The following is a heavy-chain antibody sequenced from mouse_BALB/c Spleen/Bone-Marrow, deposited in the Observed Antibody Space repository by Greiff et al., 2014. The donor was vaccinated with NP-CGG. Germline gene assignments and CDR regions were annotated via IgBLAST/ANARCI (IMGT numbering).Heavy chain of an antibody. D-gene: IGHD5-1-1*01. CDR1: GYTFTSYV. Sequence: VQLQQSGPELVKPGASVKMSCKASGYTFTSYVMHWVKQKPGQGLEWIGYINPYNDGTKYNEKFKGKATLTSDKSSSTAYMELSSLTSEDSTVYYCARWRYPYAMDYWGQGTSVTVSS. CDR2: INPYNDGT. CDR3: ARWRYPYAMDY. V-gene: IGHV1-14*01. J-gene: IGHJ4*01.